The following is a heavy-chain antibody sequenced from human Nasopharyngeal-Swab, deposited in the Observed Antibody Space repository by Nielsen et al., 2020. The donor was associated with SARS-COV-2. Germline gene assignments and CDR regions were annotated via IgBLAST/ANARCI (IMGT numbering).Heavy chain of an antibody. J-gene: IGHJ4*02. D-gene: IGHD2-21*02. CDR2: IYYSGST. CDR3: ARRRSFCGGDCYSGSYFDY. V-gene: IGHV4-39*01. Sequence: SETLSLTRTVSCDSITSSSYYWGWIRQPPGNGLEWIGSIYYSGSTYYNPSLKSRVTISVDTSKNQFSLKLSSVTAADTAVYYCARRRSFCGGDCYSGSYFDYWGQGTLVTVSS. CDR1: CDSITSSSYY.